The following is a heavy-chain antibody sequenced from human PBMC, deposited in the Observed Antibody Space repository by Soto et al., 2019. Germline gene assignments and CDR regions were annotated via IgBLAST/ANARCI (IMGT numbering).Heavy chain of an antibody. J-gene: IGHJ6*02. Sequence: GSLRLSCAASGFTFSSYAMHWVRQAPGKGLEWVAVISYDGSNKYYADSVKGRFTISRDNSKNTLYLQMNSLRAEDTAVYYCARSLGYYQYYYYGMDVWGQGTTVTVSS. V-gene: IGHV3-30-3*01. CDR1: GFTFSSYA. CDR2: ISYDGSNK. D-gene: IGHD3-22*01. CDR3: ARSLGYYQYYYYGMDV.